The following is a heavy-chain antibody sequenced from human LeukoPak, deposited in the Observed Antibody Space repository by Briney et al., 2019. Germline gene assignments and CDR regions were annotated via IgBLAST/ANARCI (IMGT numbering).Heavy chain of an antibody. D-gene: IGHD7-27*01. J-gene: IGHJ4*02. V-gene: IGHV3-21*01. Sequence: GGSLRLSCAASGFTFSSYSMNWVRQAPGKGLEWVSSISSSSSYIYYADSVKGRFTISRDNAKNSLYLQMNGLRAEDTAVYYCASSNWGFDYWGQGTLVTVSS. CDR2: ISSSSSYI. CDR1: GFTFSSYS. CDR3: ASSNWGFDY.